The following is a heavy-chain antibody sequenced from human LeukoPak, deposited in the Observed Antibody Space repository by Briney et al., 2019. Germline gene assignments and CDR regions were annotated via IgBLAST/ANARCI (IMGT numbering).Heavy chain of an antibody. Sequence: PGGSLRLSCEASGLISSNYWMTWVRRAPGKGLERVANINQDGSQKYYVDSVKGRFSVSRDNAKNSLYLQMNSLRVEDTAMYFCAREGHGDYHIWGQGTMVTVSS. V-gene: IGHV3-7*01. CDR2: INQDGSQK. CDR3: AREGHGDYHI. J-gene: IGHJ3*02. D-gene: IGHD4-17*01. CDR1: GLISSNYW.